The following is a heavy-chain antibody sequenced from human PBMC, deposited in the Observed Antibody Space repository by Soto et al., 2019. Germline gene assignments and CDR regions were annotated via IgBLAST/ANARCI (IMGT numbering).Heavy chain of an antibody. CDR2: LYYSGST. CDR1: GGSISSSSYY. J-gene: IGHJ4*02. CDR3: ARHLSPRHYEVLTGTKYVGSFGY. V-gene: IGHV4-39*01. D-gene: IGHD3-9*01. Sequence: QLQLQESGPGLVNPSETLSLTCTVPGGSISSSSYYWAWIRQPPGKGLEWIGRLYYSGSTYYNPSIKSPVPISGATAQSHFFLKLCCVSAADTAVYYCARHLSPRHYEVLTGTKYVGSFGYWGQRTQFNDTS.